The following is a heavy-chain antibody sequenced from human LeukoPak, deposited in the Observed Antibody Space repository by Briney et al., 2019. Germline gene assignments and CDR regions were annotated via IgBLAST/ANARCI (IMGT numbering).Heavy chain of an antibody. CDR3: ARVRWSSAFDY. D-gene: IGHD1-26*01. CDR1: GVSFSTYA. J-gene: IGHJ4*02. V-gene: IGHV3-64*01. CDR2: ITSNGGST. Sequence: GGPLRLSCAASGVSFSTYAMHWVRQPPGKGLEYVAAITSNGGSTYYVSSVKGRFTISRDNSKNTLYLQMGSLRAEDMAVYYCARVRWSSAFDYWGQGTLVTVSS.